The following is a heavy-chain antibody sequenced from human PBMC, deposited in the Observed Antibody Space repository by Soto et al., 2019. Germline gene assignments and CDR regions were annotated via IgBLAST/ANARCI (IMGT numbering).Heavy chain of an antibody. CDR2: ISSSSSYI. J-gene: IGHJ6*02. D-gene: IGHD6-13*01. CDR3: ARDLVAAAGTYYYGMDV. Sequence: EVQLVESGGGLVKPGGSLRLSCAASGFTFSSYSMNWVRQAPGKGLEWVSSISSSSSYIYYADSVKGRFTISRDNAKNSLYLQMNSLRAEDTAVYYCARDLVAAAGTYYYGMDVWGQGTTVAVSS. CDR1: GFTFSSYS. V-gene: IGHV3-21*01.